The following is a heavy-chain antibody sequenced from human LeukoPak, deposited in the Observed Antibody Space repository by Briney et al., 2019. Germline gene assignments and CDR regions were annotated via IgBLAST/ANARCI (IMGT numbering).Heavy chain of an antibody. D-gene: IGHD3-3*01. CDR1: GFTVSGNY. J-gene: IGHJ3*02. V-gene: IGHV3-66*01. CDR3: ARVFWEKDGFIGAFDI. CDR2: IYSGDST. Sequence: GGSLRLSCAASGFTVSGNYMSWVRQAPGKGLEWVSIIYSGDSTYYADSVKGRFTISRDNSKNTLYLQMNSLRAEDTAVYYCARVFWEKDGFIGAFDIWGQGTMVTVSP.